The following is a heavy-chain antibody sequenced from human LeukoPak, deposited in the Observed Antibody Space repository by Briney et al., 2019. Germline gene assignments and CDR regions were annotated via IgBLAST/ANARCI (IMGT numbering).Heavy chain of an antibody. CDR1: GGSISSYY. CDR2: IYTSGST. V-gene: IGHV4-4*07. CDR3: ARDHCSSTSCNFNWFDP. Sequence: KPSETLSLTCTVSGGSISSYYWSWIRQPAGTGLEWIGRIYTSGSTNYNPSLKSRVAMSVDTSKNQFSLKLSSVTAADTAVYYCARDHCSSTSCNFNWFDPWGQGTLVTVSS. D-gene: IGHD2-2*01. J-gene: IGHJ5*02.